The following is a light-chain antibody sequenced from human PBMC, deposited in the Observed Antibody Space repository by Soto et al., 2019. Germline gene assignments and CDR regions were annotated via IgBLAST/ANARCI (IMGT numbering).Light chain of an antibody. J-gene: IGKJ1*01. V-gene: IGKV3-15*01. CDR1: QTVSSN. CDR2: GAY. CDR3: QQYNNWPRT. Sequence: ETVMTQSPATLSVSPGERATLSCRASQTVSSNLAWYQQKPGQSPRLLIYGAYTRATGIPARFSGSGSGTEFTLTISSLQSEDFAVYYCQQYNNWPRTVGQGTKVDIK.